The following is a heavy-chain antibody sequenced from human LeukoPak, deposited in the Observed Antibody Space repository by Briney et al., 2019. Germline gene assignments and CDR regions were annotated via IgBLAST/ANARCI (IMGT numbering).Heavy chain of an antibody. CDR1: GGSISSYY. CDR2: IYYSGST. CDR3: ATSSPHYYDFWSGYPDAFDI. J-gene: IGHJ3*02. Sequence: SETLSLTCTVSGGSISSYYWSWIRQPPGKGLEWIGYIYYSGSTNYNPSLKSRVTISVDTSKNQFSLKLSSVTAADTAVYYCATSSPHYYDFWSGYPDAFDIWGQGTMVTVSS. V-gene: IGHV4-59*01. D-gene: IGHD3-3*01.